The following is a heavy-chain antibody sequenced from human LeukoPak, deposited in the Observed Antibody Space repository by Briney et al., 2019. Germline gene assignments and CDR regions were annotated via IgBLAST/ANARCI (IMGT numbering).Heavy chain of an antibody. Sequence: ASVKVSCKASGYTFTSYDIDWVRQAPGQGLEWMGWISAYNGNTNYAQKLQGRVTMTTDTSTSTAYMELRSLRSDDTAVYYCARDHMSGYDLSYYYYMDVWGKGTTVTVSS. D-gene: IGHD5-12*01. J-gene: IGHJ6*03. CDR3: ARDHMSGYDLSYYYYMDV. CDR1: GYTFTSYD. V-gene: IGHV1-18*01. CDR2: ISAYNGNT.